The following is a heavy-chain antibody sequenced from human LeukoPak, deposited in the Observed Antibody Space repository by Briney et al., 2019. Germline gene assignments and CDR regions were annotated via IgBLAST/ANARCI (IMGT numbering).Heavy chain of an antibody. D-gene: IGHD3-10*01. CDR1: SGSITSSNY. CDR3: ARGRELLWFGESDYYMDV. Sequence: SGTLSLTCAVSSGSITSSNYWSWVRQPPGKGLEWIGEINHSGTTNYNPSLRSRVTISVDKSKNQFSLKLSSVTAADTAVYYCARGRELLWFGESDYYMDVWGKGTTVTVSS. J-gene: IGHJ6*03. CDR2: INHSGTT. V-gene: IGHV4-4*02.